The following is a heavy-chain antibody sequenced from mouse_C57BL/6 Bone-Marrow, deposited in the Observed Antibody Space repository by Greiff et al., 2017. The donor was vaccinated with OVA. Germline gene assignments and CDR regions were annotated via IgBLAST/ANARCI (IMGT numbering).Heavy chain of an antibody. Sequence: EVQLQQSGTVLARPGASVKMSCKTSGYTFTSYWMHLVKQRPGQGLEWIGAIYPGNSDTSYNQKFKGKAKLTAVTSASTAYMELSSLTNEDSAVYYCTRSGWLLPAWFAYWGQGTLVTVSA. CDR3: TRSGWLLPAWFAY. D-gene: IGHD2-3*01. CDR2: IYPGNSDT. J-gene: IGHJ3*01. V-gene: IGHV1-5*01. CDR1: GYTFTSYW.